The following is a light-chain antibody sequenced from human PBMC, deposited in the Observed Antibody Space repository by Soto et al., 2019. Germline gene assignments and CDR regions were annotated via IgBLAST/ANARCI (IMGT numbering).Light chain of an antibody. CDR2: EGN. J-gene: IGLJ1*01. CDR1: SSDVGSYDL. V-gene: IGLV2-23*01. CDR3: CSYAGSSTYV. Sequence: QSALTQPASVSGSPGQSITISCTGTSSDVGSYDLVSWYQQHPGKAPKLMIYEGNKRPSGVSNRFSASKSGNTAALTISGLQADDEADYYCCSYAGSSTYVFGTGTKLTVL.